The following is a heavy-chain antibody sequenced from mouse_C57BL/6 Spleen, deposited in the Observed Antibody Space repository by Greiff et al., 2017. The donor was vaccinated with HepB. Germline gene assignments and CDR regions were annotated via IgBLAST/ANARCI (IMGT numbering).Heavy chain of an antibody. V-gene: IGHV1-82*01. CDR3: ARIDYDGFAY. D-gene: IGHD2-4*01. Sequence: VQVVESGPELVKPGASVKISCKASGYAFSSSWMNWVKQRPGKGLEWIGRIYPGDGDTNYNGKFKGKATLTADKSSSTAYMQLSSLTSEDSAVYFCARIDYDGFAYWGQGTLVTVSA. CDR1: GYAFSSSW. CDR2: IYPGDGDT. J-gene: IGHJ3*01.